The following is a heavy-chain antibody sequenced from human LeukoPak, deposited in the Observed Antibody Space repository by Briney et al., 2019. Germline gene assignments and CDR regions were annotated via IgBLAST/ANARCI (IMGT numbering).Heavy chain of an antibody. V-gene: IGHV1-69*06. CDR3: ASLTVAGTPEVDY. CDR2: IIHIFGTA. Sequence: EASVKVSCKASGGTFSSYAISWVRQAPGQGLEWMGGIIHIFGTADYAQKLQGRVTITADKSTSTAYMEQSSLRSEDTAVYYCASLTVAGTPEVDYWGQGTLVTVSS. CDR1: GGTFSSYA. D-gene: IGHD6-19*01. J-gene: IGHJ4*02.